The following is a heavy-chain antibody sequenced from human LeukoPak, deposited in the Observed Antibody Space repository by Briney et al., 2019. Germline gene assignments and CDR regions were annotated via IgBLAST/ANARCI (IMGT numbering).Heavy chain of an antibody. CDR1: GYTFSSHG. D-gene: IGHD3-10*01. CDR3: ARDRIYPDYYNYYGIDV. J-gene: IGHJ6*02. CDR2: MSAYNGIT. Sequence: VASVKVSCKASGYTFSSHGSSWVRQDPGQGLEWMGWMSAYNGITNYAQKFQGRVTRTTDTSTNTAYMELSSLGSDDTAVYYCARDRIYPDYYNYYGIDVWGQGPTVPVSS. V-gene: IGHV1-18*01.